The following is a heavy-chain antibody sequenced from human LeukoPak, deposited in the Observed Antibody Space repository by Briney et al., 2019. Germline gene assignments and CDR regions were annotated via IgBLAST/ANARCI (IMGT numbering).Heavy chain of an antibody. D-gene: IGHD6-19*01. J-gene: IGHJ4*02. V-gene: IGHV3-23*01. Sequence: GGSLRLSCAASGFTFSSYAMSWVRQAPGKGLEWVSGMTGSSTNTYYADFVKGRFSISRDNSKNTLYLQMNSLRVEDTAVYYCAKGLAEQWLAPLGYWGQGTPVIVSS. CDR1: GFTFSSYA. CDR2: MTGSSTNT. CDR3: AKGLAEQWLAPLGY.